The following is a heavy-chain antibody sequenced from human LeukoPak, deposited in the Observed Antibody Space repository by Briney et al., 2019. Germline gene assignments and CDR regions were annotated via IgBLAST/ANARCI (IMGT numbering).Heavy chain of an antibody. J-gene: IGHJ6*02. CDR2: IKQDGSEK. V-gene: IGHV3-7*04. Sequence: GGSLRLSCVASGFTFSTYWMSWVRQAPGKGLEWVANIKQDGSEKYYVDSVKGRFTISRDNAKNSLYLQMNSLRAEDTAVYFCARGGGLDVWGQGATVTVSS. CDR1: GFTFSTYW. CDR3: ARGGGLDV.